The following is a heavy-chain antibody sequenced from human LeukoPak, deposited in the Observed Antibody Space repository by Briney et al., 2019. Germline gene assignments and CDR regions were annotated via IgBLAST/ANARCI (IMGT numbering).Heavy chain of an antibody. CDR3: GVHSLVRGGDY. Sequence: GGSLRLSCAASGFTFSSYSMNWVRQAPGKGLEWVSSISSSSYIYYADSVKGRFTISRDNAKNSLYLQMNSLRAEDTAVYYCGVHSLVRGGDYWGQGTLVTVSS. CDR1: GFTFSSYS. J-gene: IGHJ4*02. CDR2: ISSSSYI. D-gene: IGHD6-13*01. V-gene: IGHV3-21*01.